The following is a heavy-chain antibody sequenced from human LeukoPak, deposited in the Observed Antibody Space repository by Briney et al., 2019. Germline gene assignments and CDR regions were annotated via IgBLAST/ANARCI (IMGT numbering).Heavy chain of an antibody. Sequence: GRSLRLSCAASGFTVSSNYMSWVRQAPGKGLEWVSIIYSGGSTFYADSVKGRFTISRDNSKNTLYLQMNSLRAEDTAVYYCARSSSGWNDNFDYWGQGILVTVSS. J-gene: IGHJ4*02. CDR3: ARSSSGWNDNFDY. CDR1: GFTVSSNY. D-gene: IGHD6-19*01. CDR2: IYSGGST. V-gene: IGHV3-53*01.